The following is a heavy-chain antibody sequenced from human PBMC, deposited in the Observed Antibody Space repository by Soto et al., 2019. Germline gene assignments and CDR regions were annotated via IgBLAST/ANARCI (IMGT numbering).Heavy chain of an antibody. Sequence: QVQVVQSGTEVKKPGASVKVSCKASGYTFIDYYMHWVRQAPGQGLEWMGWINPKSGGTNYAQKFQGRVTMTRDTSISTAYMELTRLRSDDTAIYYIARGGVTIFGVVDNWGQRTLVTVSP. CDR3: ARGGVTIFGVVDN. J-gene: IGHJ4*02. V-gene: IGHV1-2*02. CDR1: GYTFIDYY. D-gene: IGHD3-3*01. CDR2: INPKSGGT.